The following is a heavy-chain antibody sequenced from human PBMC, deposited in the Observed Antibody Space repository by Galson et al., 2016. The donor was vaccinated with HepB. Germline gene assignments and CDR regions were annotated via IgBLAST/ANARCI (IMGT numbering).Heavy chain of an antibody. V-gene: IGHV2-5*01. CDR3: AHIRGYFASDFDC. CDR1: VFSLSTTGLG. CDR2: IYSNDNK. J-gene: IGHJ4*02. Sequence: PALVKPTQTLTLTCTFSVFSLSTTGLGVGWIRQPPGKALQWLALIYSNDNKRYSPSLKTRLTVTRDTSKDQVVLTMTNMDPVDTAMYCCAHIRGYFASDFDCWGQGTLVTVSS. D-gene: IGHD6-25*01.